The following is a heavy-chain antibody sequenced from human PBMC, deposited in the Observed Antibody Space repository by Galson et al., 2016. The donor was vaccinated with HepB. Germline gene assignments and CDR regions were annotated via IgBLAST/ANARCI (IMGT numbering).Heavy chain of an antibody. CDR3: ARDSTPLGITFGGVTASPFNY. D-gene: IGHD3-16*01. Sequence: SVKVSYKASGYSFTSYQMHWVRQAPGQGLEWVGIINPSGGSTSYAQKFQGRVTMTRDTSTSTVYMELSSLRSEDTAVYHCARDSTPLGITFGGVTASPFNYWGQGTLVTVSS. CDR1: GYSFTSYQ. V-gene: IGHV1-46*01. CDR2: INPSGGST. J-gene: IGHJ4*02.